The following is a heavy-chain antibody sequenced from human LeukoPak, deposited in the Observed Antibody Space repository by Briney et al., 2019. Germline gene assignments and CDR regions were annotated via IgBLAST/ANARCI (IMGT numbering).Heavy chain of an antibody. CDR1: GDSVSSDSYY. CDR2: IYYSGTT. CDR3: ARDSRGYYDSSGYFDH. Sequence: PSETLSLTCTVSGDSVSSDSYYWSWIRQPPGKGLEWIGYIYYSGTTKQNPSPKSRVTLSVDTSKNQLYLKLNSVTAADTAVYYCARDSRGYYDSSGYFDHWGQGTLVTVSS. V-gene: IGHV4-61*01. D-gene: IGHD3-22*01. J-gene: IGHJ4*02.